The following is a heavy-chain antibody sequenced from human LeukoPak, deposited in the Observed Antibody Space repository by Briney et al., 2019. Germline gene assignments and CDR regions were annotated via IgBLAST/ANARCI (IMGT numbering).Heavy chain of an antibody. CDR2: IYYSGST. J-gene: IGHJ4*02. D-gene: IGHD4-17*01. Sequence: SETLSLTCTVSGGSISSYYWSWIRQPPGKGLEWIGHIYYSGSTNYNPSLKSRLTISIDTSKNQFSLRLSSVTAADTAVYYCASRPYGRIDYWGQGTLVTVSS. V-gene: IGHV4-59*01. CDR3: ASRPYGRIDY. CDR1: GGSISSYY.